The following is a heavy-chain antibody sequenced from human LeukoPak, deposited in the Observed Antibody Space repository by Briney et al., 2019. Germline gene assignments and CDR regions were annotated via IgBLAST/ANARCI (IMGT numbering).Heavy chain of an antibody. D-gene: IGHD3-22*01. CDR2: ISGSGGST. Sequence: GGSLRLSCAASGFTFSSYSMNWVRQAPGKGLEWVSGISGSGGSTYYADSVKGRFTISRDNSKNTLYLQMNSLRVEGTAIYYCAKVRYDSSGYQSPYFDYWGQGTLVTVSS. V-gene: IGHV3-23*01. CDR3: AKVRYDSSGYQSPYFDY. J-gene: IGHJ4*02. CDR1: GFTFSSYS.